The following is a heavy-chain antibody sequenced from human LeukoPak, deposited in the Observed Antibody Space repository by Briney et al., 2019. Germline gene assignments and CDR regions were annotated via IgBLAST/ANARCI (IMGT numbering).Heavy chain of an antibody. CDR1: GSTFSRYW. V-gene: IGHV3-74*01. J-gene: IGHJ6*03. CDR3: AKDFGELASYYMDV. CDR2: INSDGSST. Sequence: PGGSLRLSCAASGSTFSRYWMHWVRQAPGKGLVWVSRINSDGSSTSYADSVRGRFTISRDNAKNTLYLQMNSLRAGDTAVYYCAKDFGELASYYMDVWGKGTTVTVSS. D-gene: IGHD3-10*01.